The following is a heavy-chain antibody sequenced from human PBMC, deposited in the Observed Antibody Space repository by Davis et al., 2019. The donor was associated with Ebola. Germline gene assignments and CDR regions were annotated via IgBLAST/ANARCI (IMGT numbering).Heavy chain of an antibody. V-gene: IGHV4-30-2*01. J-gene: IGHJ4*02. D-gene: IGHD3-3*01. CDR2: IYHSGRT. CDR3: ARGHWSGYYFDY. Sequence: SETLSLTCAVSGGSIRSGGYSWSWIRQPPGKGLEWIGYIYHSGRTYYNPSLKSRVTISVDRSKNQFSLKLSSVTAADTAVYYCARGHWSGYYFDYWGQGTLVTVSS. CDR1: GGSIRSGGYS.